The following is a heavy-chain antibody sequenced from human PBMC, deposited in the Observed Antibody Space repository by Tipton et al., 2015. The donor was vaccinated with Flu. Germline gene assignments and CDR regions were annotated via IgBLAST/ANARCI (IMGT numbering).Heavy chain of an antibody. CDR3: ARGTYGGGDY. CDR1: GGSFSGYY. CDR2: INHSGST. Sequence: LRLSCAVYGGSFSGYYWSWIRQPPGKGLEWIGEINHSGSTNYNPSLKSRVTISVDTSKYQFSLKLSSVTAADTAVYYCARGTYGGGDYWGQGTLVTVSS. D-gene: IGHD4-23*01. J-gene: IGHJ4*02. V-gene: IGHV4-34*01.